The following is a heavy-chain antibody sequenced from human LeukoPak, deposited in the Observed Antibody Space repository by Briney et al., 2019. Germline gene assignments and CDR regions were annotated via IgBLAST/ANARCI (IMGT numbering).Heavy chain of an antibody. CDR2: ISGSGGST. CDR1: GFTFSSYA. V-gene: IGHV3-23*01. D-gene: IGHD6-19*01. Sequence: GESLRLSCAASGFTFSSYAMSWVRQAPGKGLEWVSAISGSGGSTYYADSVKGRFTISRDNSKNTLYLQMNSLRAEDTAVYYCAKFPGSSDWYSFDYWGRGTLVTVSS. CDR3: AKFPGSSDWYSFDY. J-gene: IGHJ4*02.